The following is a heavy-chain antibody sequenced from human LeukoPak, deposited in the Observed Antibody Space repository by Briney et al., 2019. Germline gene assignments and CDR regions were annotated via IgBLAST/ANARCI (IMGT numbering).Heavy chain of an antibody. CDR1: GFTFSFYA. V-gene: IGHV3-23*01. Sequence: PGGSLRLSCAASGFTFSFYAMTWVRRSPGKGLEWVSAISGGGGTTYYAELVEGRFTISRDNSKNTLYLQMNSLRAEDTAVYYCAKFYDILTGYFDYWGQGTLVTVSS. CDR2: ISGGGGTT. D-gene: IGHD3-9*01. J-gene: IGHJ4*02. CDR3: AKFYDILTGYFDY.